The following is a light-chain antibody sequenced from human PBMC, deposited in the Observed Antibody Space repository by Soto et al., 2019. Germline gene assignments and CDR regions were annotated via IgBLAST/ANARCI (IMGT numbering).Light chain of an antibody. V-gene: IGKV3-11*01. CDR2: DAF. CDR3: QQRSSWPLT. Sequence: EIVLTQSPATLSLSPGERATLSCRASQSVGSYFAWYQQKPGQAPRLLIYDAFSRATGIPARFSGSGSGTDFPLTISSLGPEDFAVYFCQQRSSWPLTFGGGTMVEIK. CDR1: QSVGSY. J-gene: IGKJ4*01.